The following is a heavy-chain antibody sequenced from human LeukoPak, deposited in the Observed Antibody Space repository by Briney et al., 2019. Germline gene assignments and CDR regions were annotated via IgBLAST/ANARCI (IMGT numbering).Heavy chain of an antibody. CDR3: ARDNLNYDILTGTYYYYGMDV. J-gene: IGHJ6*02. CDR1: GGSISSSSYY. CDR2: IYYSGST. D-gene: IGHD3-9*01. V-gene: IGHV4-39*02. Sequence: ASETLSLTCTVSGGSISSSSYYWGRIRQPPGKGLEWIGSIYYSGSTYYNPSLKSRVTISVDTSKNQFSLKLSSVTAADTAVYYCARDNLNYDILTGTYYYYGMDVWGQGTTVTVSS.